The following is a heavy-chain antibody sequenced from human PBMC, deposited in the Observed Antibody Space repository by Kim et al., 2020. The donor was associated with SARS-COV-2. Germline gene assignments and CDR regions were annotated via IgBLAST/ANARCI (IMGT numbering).Heavy chain of an antibody. V-gene: IGHV4-59*01. Sequence: SETLSLTCTVSGGSIRNYYWSWIRQPPGKGLEWIGYIYYSGSTNYNPSLKSRVTISVDTSKNQFSLKLSSVTAADTAVYYCARDAVFSGYSYGLDYWGQGTLVTVSS. J-gene: IGHJ4*02. CDR2: IYYSGST. D-gene: IGHD5-18*01. CDR1: GGSIRNYY. CDR3: ARDAVFSGYSYGLDY.